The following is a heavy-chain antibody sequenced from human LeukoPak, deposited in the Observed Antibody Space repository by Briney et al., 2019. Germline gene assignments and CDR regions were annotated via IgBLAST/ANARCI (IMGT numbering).Heavy chain of an antibody. J-gene: IGHJ5*02. CDR1: GFTFSSYS. Sequence: PGGSLRLSCAASGFTFSSYSMNWVRQAPGKGLEWVSYISSSSSTIYYADSVKGRFTISRDNAKNSLYLQMNSLRAEDTAVYYCAREQVVVVPAAGFDPWGQGTLVTVSS. D-gene: IGHD2-2*01. CDR2: ISSSSSTI. V-gene: IGHV3-48*01. CDR3: AREQVVVVPAAGFDP.